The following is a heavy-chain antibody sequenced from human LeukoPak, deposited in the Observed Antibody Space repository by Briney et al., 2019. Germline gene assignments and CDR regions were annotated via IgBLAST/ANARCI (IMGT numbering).Heavy chain of an antibody. CDR1: GFTSTNFA. Sequence: TSVKVSCKASGFTSTNFAVQWARQARGQRLEWIGWIIVGSGATKCAQDFQEGVTITRDLSTSTLYMELRSLTSEDTAVYYCAADLSNPRMGASYLDSWGQGTLVTVSS. CDR3: AADLSNPRMGASYLDS. J-gene: IGHJ4*02. D-gene: IGHD3-16*01. CDR2: IIVGSGAT. V-gene: IGHV1-58*01.